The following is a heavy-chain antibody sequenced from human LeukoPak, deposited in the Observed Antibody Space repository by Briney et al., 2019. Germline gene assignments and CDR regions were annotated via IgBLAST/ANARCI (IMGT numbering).Heavy chain of an antibody. J-gene: IGHJ5*02. CDR2: INWNGGST. CDR3: ARNYDSSGYYPYWFDP. CDR1: GFTFDDYG. D-gene: IGHD3-22*01. V-gene: IGHV3-20*04. Sequence: GGSLXLSCAASGFTFDDYGMSWVRQAPGKGLEWVSGINWNGGSTVYADSVKGRFTISRDNAKNSLYLQMNSLRAEDTALYYCARNYDSSGYYPYWFDPWGQGTLVTVSS.